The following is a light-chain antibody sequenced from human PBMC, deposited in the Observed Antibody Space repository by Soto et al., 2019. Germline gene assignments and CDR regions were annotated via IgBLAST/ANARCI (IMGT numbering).Light chain of an antibody. CDR1: SSDVGGYDY. Sequence: QSALTQPASVSGSPGQSVTISCTGASSDVGGYDYFSWYQQHPGKAPKLILFEVNNRPAGVSNHFSGSKSGNTASLIISLLQADDDADYYCSSYSTTSTLVFGSGTKVTVL. V-gene: IGLV2-14*01. CDR3: SSYSTTSTLV. J-gene: IGLJ1*01. CDR2: EVN.